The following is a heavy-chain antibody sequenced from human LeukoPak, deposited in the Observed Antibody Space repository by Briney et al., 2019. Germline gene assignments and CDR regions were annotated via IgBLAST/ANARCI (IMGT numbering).Heavy chain of an antibody. CDR3: ARAPAGYCSSTSCPHFDY. V-gene: IGHV4-34*01. CDR2: INHSGST. D-gene: IGHD2-2*03. Sequence: PSETLSLTCAVYGGSFSGYYWSWIRQPPGKGLEWIGEINHSGSTNYNPSLKSRVTISVDTSKNQFSLKLSSVTAADTAVYHCARAPAGYCSSTSCPHFDYWGQGTLVTVSS. J-gene: IGHJ4*02. CDR1: GGSFSGYY.